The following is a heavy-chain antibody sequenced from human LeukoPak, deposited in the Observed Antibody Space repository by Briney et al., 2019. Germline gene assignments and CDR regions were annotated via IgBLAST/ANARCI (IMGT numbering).Heavy chain of an antibody. Sequence: ASVKVSRKTSGYTFTNYGITWLRPAPGQALEGMGWISAYSGNTNPPNNVNGEQAQKFRGRVTMPADTSTSTAYMDLRSLTSDDTAVYYCARDQRNCGGDCYQTGLIDYWGQGTQVTVSS. J-gene: IGHJ4*02. CDR1: GYTFTNYG. D-gene: IGHD2-21*02. CDR2: ISAYSGNT. CDR3: ARDQRNCGGDCYQTGLIDY. V-gene: IGHV1-18*01.